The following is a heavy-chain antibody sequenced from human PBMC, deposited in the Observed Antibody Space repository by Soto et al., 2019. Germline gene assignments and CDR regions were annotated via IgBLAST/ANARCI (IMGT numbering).Heavy chain of an antibody. Sequence: QVQLVESGGGVVQPGRSLRLSCAASGFTFSSYAMHWVRQAPGKGLEWVAVISYDGSNKYYADSVKGRFTISRDNSKNTLYLHMNSLRAEDTAVYYCASDRFSGITGTWVTSDYWGQVTLVTVSS. CDR3: ASDRFSGITGTWVTSDY. D-gene: IGHD1-20*01. CDR2: ISYDGSNK. J-gene: IGHJ4*02. CDR1: GFTFSSYA. V-gene: IGHV3-30-3*01.